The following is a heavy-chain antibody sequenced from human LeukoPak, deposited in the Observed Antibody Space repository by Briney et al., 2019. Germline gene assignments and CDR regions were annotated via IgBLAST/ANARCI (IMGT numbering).Heavy chain of an antibody. J-gene: IGHJ4*02. CDR3: VRNSRVASTSGLNY. CDR1: GGTFSSYP. CDR2: ITPIFGAA. Sequence: VASVKVSCKASGGTFSSYPFTWVRQAPGQELEWMGEITPIFGAANYAQTFQGRVTITADESTSTVFMELSSLRSDDTAFYYCVRNSRVASTSGLNYWGQGTLVTVSS. D-gene: IGHD4-23*01. V-gene: IGHV1-69*13.